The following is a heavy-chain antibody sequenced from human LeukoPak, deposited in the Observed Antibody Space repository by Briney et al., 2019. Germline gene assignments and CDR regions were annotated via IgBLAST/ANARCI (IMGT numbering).Heavy chain of an antibody. Sequence: GGSLKISCKGSGYNSTTYWIGWVRQMPGKGLECMGIICPGDSDTRYSPSFQGQVTISVDKSISTAYLQWSSLKASDTAMYYCARRTVTSEFDYWGQGTLVTVSS. CDR1: GYNSTTYW. CDR3: ARRTVTSEFDY. D-gene: IGHD1-1*01. CDR2: ICPGDSDT. J-gene: IGHJ4*02. V-gene: IGHV5-51*01.